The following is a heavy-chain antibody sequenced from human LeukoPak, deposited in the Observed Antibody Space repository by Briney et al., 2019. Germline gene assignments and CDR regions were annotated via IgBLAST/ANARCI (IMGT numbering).Heavy chain of an antibody. Sequence: ASVKVPCKASGYTFTSYGINWVRQATGQGLEWMGWMNPNSGNTAYAQKFQGRVTITRNTSISTAYMELSSLRSEDTAIYYCAREDYYDSGSSDYWGQGTLVTVSS. CDR2: MNPNSGNT. D-gene: IGHD3-22*01. J-gene: IGHJ4*02. CDR3: AREDYYDSGSSDY. CDR1: GYTFTSYG. V-gene: IGHV1-8*03.